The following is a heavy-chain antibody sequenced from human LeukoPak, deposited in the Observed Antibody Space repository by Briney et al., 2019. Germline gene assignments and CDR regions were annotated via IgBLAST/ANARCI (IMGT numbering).Heavy chain of an antibody. CDR2: ISSSSSII. J-gene: IGHJ4*02. Sequence: GGSLRLSCAASGFTFSTYSMNWVRQAPGKGLEWVSYISSSSSIIDYADSVKGRFTISRDNAKNSLHLQMNSLRAEDTALYYCARDPGGIGTAAGTSFGYWGQGTLVTVSS. CDR1: GFTFSTYS. V-gene: IGHV3-48*04. CDR3: ARDPGGIGTAAGTSFGY. D-gene: IGHD6-13*01.